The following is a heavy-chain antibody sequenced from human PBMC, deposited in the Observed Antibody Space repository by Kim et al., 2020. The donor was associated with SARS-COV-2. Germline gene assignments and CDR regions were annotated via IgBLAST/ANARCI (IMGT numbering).Heavy chain of an antibody. Sequence: GGSLRLSCAASGLTFSGYWMHWVRQAPGKGLVWVSRINSDGSSTSYVDSVKGRFTISRDNAKNTLYLQMNSLRDDDTAVYYCARRAYTSGWWYFDYWGQG. CDR2: INSDGSST. V-gene: IGHV3-74*01. CDR3: ARRAYTSGWWYFDY. J-gene: IGHJ4*02. CDR1: GLTFSGYW. D-gene: IGHD6-19*01.